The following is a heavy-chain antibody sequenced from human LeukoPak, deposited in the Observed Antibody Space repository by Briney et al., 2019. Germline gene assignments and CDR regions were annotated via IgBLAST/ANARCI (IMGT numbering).Heavy chain of an antibody. Sequence: GGSLRLSCAASGNYWMHWVRQVPGKGLVWVSHINSDGSWTSYADSVKGRFTISKDNAKNTVHLQMNSLRAEDTAVYYCVSSYETYWGRGTLVTVSS. D-gene: IGHD3-22*01. CDR3: VSSYETY. J-gene: IGHJ4*02. CDR1: GNYW. V-gene: IGHV3-74*01. CDR2: INSDGSWT.